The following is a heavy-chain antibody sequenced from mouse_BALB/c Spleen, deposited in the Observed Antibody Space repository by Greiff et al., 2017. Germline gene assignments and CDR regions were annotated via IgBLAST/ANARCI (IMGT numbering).Heavy chain of an antibody. V-gene: IGHV1-67*01. CDR2: ISTYYGNT. J-gene: IGHJ4*01. CDR3: ARGLRRYYAMDY. D-gene: IGHD2-4*01. Sequence: VQLQQSGPELVRPGVSVKISCKGSGYTFTDYAMHWVKQSHAKSLEWIGVISTYYGNTNYNQKFKGKATMTVDKSSSTAYMELARLTSEDSAIYYCARGLRRYYAMDYWGQGTSVTVSS. CDR1: GYTFTDYA.